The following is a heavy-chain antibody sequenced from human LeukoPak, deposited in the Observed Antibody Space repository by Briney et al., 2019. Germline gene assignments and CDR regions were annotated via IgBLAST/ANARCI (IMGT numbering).Heavy chain of an antibody. CDR2: LYSGGNT. D-gene: IGHD3-10*01. V-gene: IGHV3-53*01. CDR1: GFSVSNNY. Sequence: PGGSLRLSCAASGFSVSNNYMSWVRQAPGKGLEWVSVLYSGGNTYYTDSVKGRFAISRDNSRNTVYLQLESLRAEDTAVYYCARESGFGELFPYAFDIWGQGTVVTVSS. CDR3: ARESGFGELFPYAFDI. J-gene: IGHJ3*02.